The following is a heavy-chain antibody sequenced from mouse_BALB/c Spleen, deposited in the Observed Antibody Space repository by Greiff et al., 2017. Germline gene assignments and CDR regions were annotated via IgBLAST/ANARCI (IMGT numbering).Heavy chain of an antibody. V-gene: IGHV5-17*02. CDR3: ARSDLYYGNSAWFAC. CDR1: GFTFSSFG. J-gene: IGHJ3*01. CDR2: ISSGSSTI. Sequence: EVHLVESGGGLVQPGGSRKLSCAASGFTFSSFGMHWVRQAPEKGLEWVAYISSGSSTIYYADTVKGRFTISRDNPKNTLFLQMTSLRSEDTAMYYCARSDLYYGNSAWFACWGQGTLVTVSA. D-gene: IGHD2-1*01.